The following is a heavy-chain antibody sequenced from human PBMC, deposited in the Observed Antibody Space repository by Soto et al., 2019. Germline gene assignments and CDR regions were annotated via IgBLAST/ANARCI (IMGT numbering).Heavy chain of an antibody. CDR3: AAYGTDAFDI. J-gene: IGHJ3*02. CDR1: GFTFISYA. V-gene: IGHV3-23*01. Sequence: GGSLRLSCAASGFTFISYAMSWVRQAPGKGLEWVSAISGSGGSTYYADSVKGRLTISRDNSKNTLYLQMNSLRAEDTAVYYCAAYGTDAFDIWGQGTMVTVSS. D-gene: IGHD2-21*01. CDR2: ISGSGGST.